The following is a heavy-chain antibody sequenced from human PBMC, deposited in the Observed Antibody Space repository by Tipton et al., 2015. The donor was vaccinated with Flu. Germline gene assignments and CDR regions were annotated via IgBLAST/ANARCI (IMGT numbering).Heavy chain of an antibody. J-gene: IGHJ4*02. V-gene: IGHV4-59*01. D-gene: IGHD6-13*01. CDR2: IYYSGST. Sequence: TLSLTCTVSGGSISSYYWSWIRQPPGKGLEWIGYIYYSGSTNYNPSLKSRVTISVDTSKNQFSLKLSSVAAADTAVYYCARARGIGSNYFDYWGQGALVPVSS. CDR3: ARARGIGSNYFDY. CDR1: GGSISSYY.